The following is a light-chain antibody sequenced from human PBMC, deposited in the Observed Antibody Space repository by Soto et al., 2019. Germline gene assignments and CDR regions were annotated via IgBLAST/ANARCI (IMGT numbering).Light chain of an antibody. V-gene: IGKV3-15*01. CDR1: QSVSSK. CDR3: QQYNDWFSIT. CDR2: DTS. J-gene: IGKJ5*01. Sequence: EIVMTQSPAPLSVSPGERAALSCRSSQSVSSKLAWYRQRPGQAPRLVIYDTSTRATGVPARFSGSGSGTEFTLTISSLQSEDFGVYYCQQYNDWFSITFGQGTRLEIK.